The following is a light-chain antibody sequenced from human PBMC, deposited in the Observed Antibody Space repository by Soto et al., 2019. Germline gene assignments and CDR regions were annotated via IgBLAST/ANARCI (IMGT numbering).Light chain of an antibody. CDR3: QKYNSAPLT. CDR1: QGIGVY. Sequence: DIQMTQSPSSLSASLGDRVTITCRASQGIGVYLAWFQQKPGKVPKLLIYAASALQSGVPSRFSGSGSGTDFTLTISSLQPEDIATYYCQKYNSAPLTFGGGTKVHIK. V-gene: IGKV1-27*01. J-gene: IGKJ4*01. CDR2: AAS.